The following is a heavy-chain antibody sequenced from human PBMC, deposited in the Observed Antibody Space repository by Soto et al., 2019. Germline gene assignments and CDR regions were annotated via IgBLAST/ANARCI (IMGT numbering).Heavy chain of an antibody. CDR3: ATETVTTTGWWFDP. J-gene: IGHJ5*02. Sequence: QVQLQQWGAGLLKASEPLSLTCAVYGGSFSGYYWSWIRQPPGKGLEWIGKISHSGNSNYNPSPKRRVTISIDTSNNQFSLKLSSVTAADTAVYYCATETVTTTGWWFDPWGQGTLVTVSS. V-gene: IGHV4-34*01. CDR2: ISHSGNS. D-gene: IGHD4-17*01. CDR1: GGSFSGYY.